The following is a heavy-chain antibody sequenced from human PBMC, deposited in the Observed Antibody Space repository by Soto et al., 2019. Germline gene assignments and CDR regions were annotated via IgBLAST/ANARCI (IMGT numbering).Heavy chain of an antibody. CDR1: GGSISSYF. CDR2: IYYSGST. J-gene: IGHJ6*02. D-gene: IGHD3-10*01. V-gene: IGHV4-59*01. Sequence: SETLSLTCTVSGGSISSYFWSWIRQPPGKELEWIGYIYYSGSTNYNPSLKSRVTISVDTSKNQFSLKLSSVTAADTAVYYFSRDNHNYYGSGSYLFAGMDVWGQGTTVTVS. CDR3: SRDNHNYYGSGSYLFAGMDV.